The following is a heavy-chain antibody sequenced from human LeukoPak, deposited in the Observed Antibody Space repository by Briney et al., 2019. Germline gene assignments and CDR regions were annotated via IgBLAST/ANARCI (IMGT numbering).Heavy chain of an antibody. CDR1: GGSFSGYY. Sequence: LSETLSLTCAVYGGSFSGYYWSWIRQPPGKGLDWIGEINPSGSTNYNPSLKSRVTISVDTSKNQFSLKLSSVTAADTAVYYCARLGGSVVRAARRSTKGIDYWGQGTLVTVSS. V-gene: IGHV4-34*01. D-gene: IGHD2-2*01. CDR3: ARLGGSVVRAARRSTKGIDY. J-gene: IGHJ4*02. CDR2: INPSGST.